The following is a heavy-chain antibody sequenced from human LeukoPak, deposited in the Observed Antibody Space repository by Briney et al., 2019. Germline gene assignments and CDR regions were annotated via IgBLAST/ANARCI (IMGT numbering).Heavy chain of an antibody. CDR1: GFTVSSAY. V-gene: IGHV3-53*01. CDR3: ASPGYYSGSWKFDF. Sequence: PGGSLRLSCAASGFTVSSAYMSWFRQVPGKGLQWVPLLYTSGHTIYADSVKGRFTISRDNSKNTLYLQMNSLTDEDTALYYCASPGYYSGSWKFDFWGQGTLVTVSS. CDR2: LYTSGHT. J-gene: IGHJ4*02. D-gene: IGHD6-19*01.